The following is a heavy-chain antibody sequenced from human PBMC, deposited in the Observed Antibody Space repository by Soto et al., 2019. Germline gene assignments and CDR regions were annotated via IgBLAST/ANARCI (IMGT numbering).Heavy chain of an antibody. J-gene: IGHJ4*02. D-gene: IGHD3-16*01. CDR3: ARQAKIGDRSQFYFDS. Sequence: SETLSLTCTVSGGSTINYYWIWIRQSPGRGLEWIGNIYSSGNTKYNPSLGSRVTISIDTSNSQDTLYLQMDSLRPDDTAVYYCARQAKIGDRSQFYFDSWGQGTLVTVSS. CDR1: GGSTINYY. CDR2: IYSSGNT. V-gene: IGHV4-59*08.